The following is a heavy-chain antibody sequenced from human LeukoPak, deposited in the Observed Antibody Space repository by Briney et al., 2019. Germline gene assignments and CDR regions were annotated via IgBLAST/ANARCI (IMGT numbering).Heavy chain of an antibody. CDR2: ISSSSCYI. CDR1: GFTFSSYS. CDR3: ARTYYDILTGSLYYGMDV. Sequence: GGSLRLSCAASGFTFSSYSMNWVRQAPGKGLEWVSSISSSSCYIYYADSVKGRFTISRDNAKNSLYLQMNSLRAEDTAVYYCARTYYDILTGSLYYGMDVWGKGTTVTVSS. D-gene: IGHD3-9*01. V-gene: IGHV3-21*01. J-gene: IGHJ6*04.